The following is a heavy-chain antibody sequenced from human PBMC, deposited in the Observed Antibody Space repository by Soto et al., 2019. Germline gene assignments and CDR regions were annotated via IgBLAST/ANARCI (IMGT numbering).Heavy chain of an antibody. Sequence: SETLSLTCTVSGGSISSGGYYWSWIRQHPGKGLEWIGYIYYSGSTYYNPSLKGRVTISVDTSKNQFSLKLSSVTAADTAVYYCARDLGVRGVAQYFDYWGQGTLVTVSS. J-gene: IGHJ4*02. CDR1: GGSISSGGYY. CDR2: IYYSGST. V-gene: IGHV4-31*03. CDR3: ARDLGVRGVAQYFDY. D-gene: IGHD3-10*01.